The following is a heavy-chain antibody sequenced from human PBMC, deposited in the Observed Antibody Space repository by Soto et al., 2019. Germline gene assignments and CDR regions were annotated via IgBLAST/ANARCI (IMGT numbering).Heavy chain of an antibody. CDR3: ATGKRQQDIFTDSYYFYKDV. J-gene: IGHJ6*03. Sequence: QVQLVQSGAEVKKPGASVKVSCKASGYTFTRYDINWVRQATGQGLEWMGWMNPNSGNTGYAQKFQGRVTMTRDTSINAAYRDLSSLRSEDTSVYYCATGKRQQDIFTDSYYFYKDVWCNGTPGTVSS. CDR2: MNPNSGNT. CDR1: GYTFTRYD. V-gene: IGHV1-8*01. D-gene: IGHD3-9*01.